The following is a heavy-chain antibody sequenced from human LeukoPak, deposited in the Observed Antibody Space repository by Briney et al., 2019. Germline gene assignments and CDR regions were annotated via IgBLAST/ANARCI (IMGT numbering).Heavy chain of an antibody. D-gene: IGHD5/OR15-5a*01. CDR1: GFTFSSYS. Sequence: PGGSLRLSCVASGFTFSSYSMNWVRQAPGKGLEWVSSISSSSSYIYYADSVKGRFTISRGNAENSLYLQMNSLRAEDTAVYYCARDLSAYYFDYWGQGTLDTVSS. CDR3: ARDLSAYYFDY. CDR2: ISSSSSYI. V-gene: IGHV3-21*01. J-gene: IGHJ4*02.